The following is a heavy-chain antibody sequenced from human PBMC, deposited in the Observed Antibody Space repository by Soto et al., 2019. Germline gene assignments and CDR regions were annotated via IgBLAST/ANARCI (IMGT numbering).Heavy chain of an antibody. J-gene: IGHJ4*02. CDR3: ARDSSGPPDY. CDR2: ISSTYI. D-gene: IGHD6-19*01. V-gene: IGHV3-21*01. CDR1: GFIFSSYS. Sequence: GGSLRLCCAASGFIFSSYSMNWVRQAPGKGLEWVSSISSTYIYYADSVKGRFTSSRDNAKNLLYLQMNSLRTEDTAVYYCARDSSGPPDYWGRGTLVTVSS.